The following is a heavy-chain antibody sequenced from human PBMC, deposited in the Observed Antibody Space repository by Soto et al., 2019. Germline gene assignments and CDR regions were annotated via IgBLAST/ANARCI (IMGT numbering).Heavy chain of an antibody. CDR1: GGSFSGYY. V-gene: IGHV4-34*01. D-gene: IGHD2-15*01. J-gene: IGHJ5*02. CDR3: ARGRSDIVVVVAAFRKFDP. Sequence: PSETLSLTCAVYGGSFSGYYWSWIRQPPGKGLEWIGEINHSGSTNYNPSLKSRVTISVDTSKNQFSLKLSSVTAADTAVYYCARGRSDIVVVVAAFRKFDPWGQGTLVTVSS. CDR2: INHSGST.